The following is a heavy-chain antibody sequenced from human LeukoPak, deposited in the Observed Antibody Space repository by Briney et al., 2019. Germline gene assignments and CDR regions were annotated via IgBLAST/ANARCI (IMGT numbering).Heavy chain of an antibody. CDR3: TRGSSGRRDN. V-gene: IGHV1-8*01. CDR1: RYTFTSCD. Sequence: ASVQVSCKVSRYTFTSCDINWVRQATGQGLEWMGWMNPNSGNTGYGQSFQGRITMTRDISIGTAYMELSNLTSEDTAIYYCTRGSSGRRDNWGQGTLVTVSA. D-gene: IGHD6-19*01. CDR2: MNPNSGNT. J-gene: IGHJ4*02.